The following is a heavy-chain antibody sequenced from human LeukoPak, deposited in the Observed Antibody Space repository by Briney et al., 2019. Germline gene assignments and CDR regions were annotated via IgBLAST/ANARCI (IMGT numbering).Heavy chain of an antibody. V-gene: IGHV3-7*01. D-gene: IGHD1-26*01. CDR2: IKQDGSEK. Sequence: GGPVSLSCAASGFTYRSYWMSWVRQAPGKGLEGMANIKQDGSEKFYEDSVKGRFTIPRDNAKNSLYLQMNSLRDEDTAVYYCARDKQVGATPFDYWGQGTLVTVSS. CDR1: GFTYRSYW. J-gene: IGHJ4*02. CDR3: ARDKQVGATPFDY.